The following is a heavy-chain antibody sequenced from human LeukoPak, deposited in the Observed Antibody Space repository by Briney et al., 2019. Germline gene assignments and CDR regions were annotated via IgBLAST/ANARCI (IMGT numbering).Heavy chain of an antibody. J-gene: IGHJ5*02. CDR1: GFTFSSYS. Sequence: PGGSLRLSCAAFGFTFSSYSMNWVRQAPGKGLEWVSSISSSSSYIYYADSVKGRFTISRDNAKNSLYLQMNSLRAEDTAVYYCARASITMVRGVISNWFDPWGQGTLVTVSS. CDR3: ARASITMVRGVISNWFDP. D-gene: IGHD3-10*01. V-gene: IGHV3-21*01. CDR2: ISSSSSYI.